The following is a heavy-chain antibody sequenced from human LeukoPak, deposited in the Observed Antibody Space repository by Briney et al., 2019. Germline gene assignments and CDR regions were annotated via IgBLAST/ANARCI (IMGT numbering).Heavy chain of an antibody. D-gene: IGHD3-10*01. CDR3: ARWVTMVRGVITRTFDY. Sequence: PSETLSLTCAVYGGSFSGYYWSWIRQPPGKGQEWIGEINHSGSTNYNPSLKSRVTISVDTSKNQFSLKLSSVTAADTAVYYCARWVTMVRGVITRTFDYWGQGTLVTVSS. CDR1: GGSFSGYY. CDR2: INHSGST. J-gene: IGHJ4*02. V-gene: IGHV4-34*01.